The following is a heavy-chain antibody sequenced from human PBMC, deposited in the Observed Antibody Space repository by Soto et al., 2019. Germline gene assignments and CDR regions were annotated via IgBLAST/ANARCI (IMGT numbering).Heavy chain of an antibody. Sequence: GGSLRLSCAASGFTFSSYSMNWVRQAPGKGLEWVSSISSSSSYIYYADSVKGRFTISRDNAKNSLYLQMNSLRAEDTAVYYCARDHPYYDFWSGYQTSYFDYWGQGTLVTVSS. CDR2: ISSSSSYI. CDR3: ARDHPYYDFWSGYQTSYFDY. V-gene: IGHV3-21*01. D-gene: IGHD3-3*01. J-gene: IGHJ4*02. CDR1: GFTFSSYS.